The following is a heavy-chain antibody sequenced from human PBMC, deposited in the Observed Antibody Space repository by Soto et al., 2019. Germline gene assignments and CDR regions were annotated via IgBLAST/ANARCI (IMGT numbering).Heavy chain of an antibody. J-gene: IGHJ4*02. CDR1: CYMFSSYG. Sequence: SAKVSCKASCYMFSSYGICWVRQAPGQGLQWMGWISTYSGNTNFAQDFRDRLTMTTDTSTNTAYMELRSLRAEDTAVYYCAKEDHPYYYDSIPTSIDYWGQGTLVTVSS. CDR3: AKEDHPYYYDSIPTSIDY. V-gene: IGHV1-18*04. CDR2: ISTYSGNT. D-gene: IGHD3-22*01.